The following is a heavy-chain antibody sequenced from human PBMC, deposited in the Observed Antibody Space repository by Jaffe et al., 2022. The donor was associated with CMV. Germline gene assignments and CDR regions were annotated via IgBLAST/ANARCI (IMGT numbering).Heavy chain of an antibody. J-gene: IGHJ6*02. D-gene: IGHD4-17*01. CDR3: ARLYGDYYYALAA. CDR2: IDTKANGYAT. CDR1: GFIFSASA. Sequence: EVQLVESGGGLVQPGGSLKLSCAASGFIFSASAVHWVRQAPGKGLEWVGHIDTKANGYATAYAASMKGRFTISRDDSKNTAYVEINSLKPDDTAVYYCARLYGDYYYALAAWGQGTTVTVSS. V-gene: IGHV3-73*02.